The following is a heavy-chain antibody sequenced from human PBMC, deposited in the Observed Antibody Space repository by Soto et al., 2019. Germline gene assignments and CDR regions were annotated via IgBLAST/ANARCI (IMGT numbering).Heavy chain of an antibody. CDR3: AKPLTGSFPYYFGY. CDR1: GFTFSSYG. Sequence: LRLSCAASGFTFSSYGMHWVRQAPGKGLEWVAVISYDGSNKYYADSVKGRFTISRDNSKNTLYLQMNSLRAEDTAVYYCAKPLTGSFPYYFGYWGQGTLVTVSS. V-gene: IGHV3-30*18. D-gene: IGHD6-13*01. CDR2: ISYDGSNK. J-gene: IGHJ4*02.